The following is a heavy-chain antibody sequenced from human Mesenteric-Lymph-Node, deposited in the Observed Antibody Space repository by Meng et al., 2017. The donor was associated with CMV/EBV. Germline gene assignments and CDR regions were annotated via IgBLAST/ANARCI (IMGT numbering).Heavy chain of an antibody. CDR2: IRDDGSEE. V-gene: IGHV3-7*01. Sequence: GESLKISCAASGFTFSDYWMTWVRQAPGKGLEWVAKIRDDGSEEYYVDSVKGRFSISRDNAKNTLYLQLNSLTIEDTAVYNCARDGGGWEFDYWGQGTLVTVSS. J-gene: IGHJ4*02. CDR3: ARDGGGWEFDY. CDR1: GFTFSDYW. D-gene: IGHD3-16*01.